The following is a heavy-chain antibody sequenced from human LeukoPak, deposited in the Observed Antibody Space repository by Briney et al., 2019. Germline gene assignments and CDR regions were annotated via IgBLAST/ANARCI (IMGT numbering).Heavy chain of an antibody. CDR3: ARETYSQTRKFDY. CDR1: GGSFSGYY. D-gene: IGHD2-15*01. J-gene: IGHJ4*02. CDR2: INHSGST. Sequence: PSETLSLTCAVYGGSFSGYYWSWIRQPPGKGLEWIGEINHSGSTNYNPSLKSRVTISVDTSKNQFSLKLSSVTAADTAVYYCARETYSQTRKFDYWGQGTLVTVSS. V-gene: IGHV4-34*01.